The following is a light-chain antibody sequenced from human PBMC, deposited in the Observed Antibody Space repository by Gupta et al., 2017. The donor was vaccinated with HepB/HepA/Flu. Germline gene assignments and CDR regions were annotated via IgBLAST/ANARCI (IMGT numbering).Light chain of an antibody. J-gene: IGLJ3*02. CDR1: SSNIGAGYD. CDR2: GNS. Sequence: GQRVTISCTGSSSNIGAGYDVHWYQQLPGTAPKLLIYGNSNRPSGVPDQFSGSKSGTSASLAITGLQAEDEADYYCQSYDSSLSGWVFGGGTKLTVL. CDR3: QSYDSSLSGWV. V-gene: IGLV1-40*01.